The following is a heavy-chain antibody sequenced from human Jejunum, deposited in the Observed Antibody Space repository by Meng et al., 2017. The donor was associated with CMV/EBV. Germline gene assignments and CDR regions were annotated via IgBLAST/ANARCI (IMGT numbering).Heavy chain of an antibody. CDR1: GFTFSSYW. D-gene: IGHD3-3*01. CDR2: IKNDGSFT. J-gene: IGHJ4*02. CDR3: GDFEAG. V-gene: IGHV3-74*01. Sequence: LKISCATSGFTFSSYWMHWVRQAPGKGLVWVSSIKNDGSFTACADSVKGRFTVSRDNAKNTVYLQMNSLTVEDAAVYYCGDFEAGWGQGTLVTVSS.